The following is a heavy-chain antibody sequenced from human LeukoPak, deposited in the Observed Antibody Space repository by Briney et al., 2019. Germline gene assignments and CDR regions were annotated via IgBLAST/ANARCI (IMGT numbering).Heavy chain of an antibody. CDR2: ISGSGGST. V-gene: IGHV3-23*01. J-gene: IGHJ4*02. CDR3: AKGHSSSWDLSNFDY. Sequence: GGSLRLSCAASGFTFSSYAMSWVRQAPGKGLEWVSAISGSGGSTYHADSVKGRFTISRDNSKNTPYLQMNSLRAEDTAVYYCAKGHSSSWDLSNFDYWGQGTLVTVSS. D-gene: IGHD6-13*01. CDR1: GFTFSSYA.